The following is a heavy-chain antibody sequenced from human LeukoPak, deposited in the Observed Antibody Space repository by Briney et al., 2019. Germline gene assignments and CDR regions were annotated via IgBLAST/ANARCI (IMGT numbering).Heavy chain of an antibody. J-gene: IGHJ4*02. V-gene: IGHV4-34*01. CDR3: ARTEVYFDY. CDR1: GGPFSGYY. CDR2: INHSGST. Sequence: PSETLSLTCAVYGGPFSGYYWSWIRQPPGKGLEWIGEINHSGSTNYNPSLKSRVTISVDTSKNQFSLKLSSVTAADTAVYYCARTEVYFDYWGQGTLVTVSS.